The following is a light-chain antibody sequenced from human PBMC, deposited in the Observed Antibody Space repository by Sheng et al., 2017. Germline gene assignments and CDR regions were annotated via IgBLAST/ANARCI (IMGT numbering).Light chain of an antibody. V-gene: IGKV3-15*01. CDR2: DAS. Sequence: EIVLTQSPATLSLSPGERATLSCRASQSVSSYLAWYQQKPGQAPRLLIYDASNRATGIPARFSGSGSGTEFTLTISSLQSEDFAVYYCQQYNNWPITFGQGTRLELK. J-gene: IGKJ5*01. CDR3: QQYNNWPIT. CDR1: QSVSSY.